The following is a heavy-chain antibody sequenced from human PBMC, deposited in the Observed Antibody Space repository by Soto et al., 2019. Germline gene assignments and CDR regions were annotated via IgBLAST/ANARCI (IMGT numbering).Heavy chain of an antibody. CDR1: GYTFTSYG. Sequence: QVQLVQSGAEVKKPGASVKVSCKASGYTFTSYGISWVRQAPGQGLEWMGWISAYNGNTNYAQKLQGRVTMTTDTSTSTAYMELRSLRSDDTAVYYCARDPIVVVTAIQYYYDGMDVWGQGTTVTVSS. V-gene: IGHV1-18*01. J-gene: IGHJ6*02. D-gene: IGHD2-21*02. CDR3: ARDPIVVVTAIQYYYDGMDV. CDR2: ISAYNGNT.